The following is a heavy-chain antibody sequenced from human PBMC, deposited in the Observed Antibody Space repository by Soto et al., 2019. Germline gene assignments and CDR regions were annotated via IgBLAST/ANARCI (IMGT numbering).Heavy chain of an antibody. CDR1: GFTFNTYD. Sequence: EVQLVESGEGLVKPGGSLRLSCAASGFTFNTYDMNWVRQAPGKGLEWVSSITTSSAYIDYADSLKGRSTISRDNAKNSLFLQMNSLRAEDTAVYYCVRSGTARLLRHSWFDTWGQGTLVTVSS. D-gene: IGHD2-21*01. CDR3: VRSGTARLLRHSWFDT. J-gene: IGHJ5*02. CDR2: ITTSSAYI. V-gene: IGHV3-21*01.